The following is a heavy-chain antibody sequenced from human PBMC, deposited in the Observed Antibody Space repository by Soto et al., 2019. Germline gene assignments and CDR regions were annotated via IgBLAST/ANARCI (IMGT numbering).Heavy chain of an antibody. Sequence: ASVKVSCKASGYTFTSYAMHWVRQAPGQRLEWMGWINAGNGNTKYSQKFQGRVTITRDTSASTAYMELSSLRSEDTAVYYCARYSYYYDSSGYPADAFDIWGQGTMVTV. CDR3: ARYSYYYDSSGYPADAFDI. CDR2: INAGNGNT. V-gene: IGHV1-3*01. D-gene: IGHD3-22*01. CDR1: GYTFTSYA. J-gene: IGHJ3*02.